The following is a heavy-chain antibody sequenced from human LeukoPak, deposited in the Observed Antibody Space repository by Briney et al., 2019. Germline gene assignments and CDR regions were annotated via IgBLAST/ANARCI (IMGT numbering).Heavy chain of an antibody. CDR3: ARDDFWSGYYMDY. J-gene: IGHJ4*02. CDR2: INHSGST. CDR1: GGSFSGYY. V-gene: IGHV4-34*01. D-gene: IGHD3-3*01. Sequence: SETLSLTCAVYGGSFSGYYWRWIRQPPGKGLEWIGEINHSGSTNYNPSLKSRVTISVDTSKNQFSLKLSSVTAADTAVYYCARDDFWSGYYMDYWGQGTLVTVSS.